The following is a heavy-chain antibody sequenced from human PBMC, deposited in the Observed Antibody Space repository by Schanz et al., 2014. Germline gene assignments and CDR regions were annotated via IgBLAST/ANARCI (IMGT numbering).Heavy chain of an antibody. J-gene: IGHJ6*03. Sequence: QVQLVQSGAEVKKPGASVKVSCQASGYTFAGHAVHWVRQAPGQGPEWVGWIHTGSGNTKYSQKFEGRVTITRDTSASIDNMELSSLRSEDTAIFFCASGEARVTSSGVVIVPMNVWGKGTTVIVSS. CDR1: GYTFAGHA. CDR3: ASGEARVTSSGVVIVPMNV. V-gene: IGHV1-3*04. CDR2: IHTGSGNT. D-gene: IGHD3-3*01.